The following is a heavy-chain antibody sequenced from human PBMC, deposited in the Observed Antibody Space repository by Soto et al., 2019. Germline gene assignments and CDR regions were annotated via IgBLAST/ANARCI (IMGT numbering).Heavy chain of an antibody. V-gene: IGHV3-72*01. D-gene: IGHD5-18*01. J-gene: IGHJ4*02. CDR1: GFTFSDRY. CDR3: VRGGIKLWSPIDY. Sequence: EVQLVESGGGLVQPGGSLRLSCVASGFTFSDRYMDWVRQAPGKGLEWVGRIRNKANNYATEYAASVKGRFTISRDDSKNSLYLQMNSLKTEDTAVYYCVRGGIKLWSPIDYWGQGTLVTVSS. CDR2: IRNKANNYAT.